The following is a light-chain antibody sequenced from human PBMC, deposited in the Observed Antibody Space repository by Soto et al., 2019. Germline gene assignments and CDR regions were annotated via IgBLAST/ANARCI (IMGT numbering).Light chain of an antibody. CDR1: SSNIDGNF. J-gene: IGLJ2*01. V-gene: IGLV1-51*01. Sequence: QSALTQPPSVSASPGQTVTISCSGRSSNIDGNFVSWYQQVPGTAPKLLILDNNKRASGIPDRISASKSGTSATLAITGLQTGDEADYYCASWDDSLNNLIFGGGTKLTVL. CDR3: ASWDDSLNNLI. CDR2: DNN.